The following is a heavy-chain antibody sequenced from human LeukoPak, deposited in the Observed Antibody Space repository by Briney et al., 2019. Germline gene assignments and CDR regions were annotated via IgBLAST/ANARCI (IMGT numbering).Heavy chain of an antibody. J-gene: IGHJ4*02. Sequence: GGSVRVSCKASGYTFTGYYMHWVRQAPGKGLEWMGWINPNSGGTYYAQKFQGRVTMTSDTSISTAYMELIRLRSDNPAVYYCARDLYGGTSATFDYWGQGTLVTVSS. CDR3: ARDLYGGTSATFDY. D-gene: IGHD4-23*01. CDR1: GYTFTGYY. CDR2: INPNSGGT. V-gene: IGHV1-2*02.